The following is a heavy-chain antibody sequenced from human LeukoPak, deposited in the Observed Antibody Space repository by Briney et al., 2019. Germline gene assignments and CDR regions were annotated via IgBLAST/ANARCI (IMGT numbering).Heavy chain of an antibody. J-gene: IGHJ4*02. D-gene: IGHD4-17*01. CDR2: ISYDGSNK. CDR3: ARDDSGDYLFDY. CDR1: GFTFSSYG. Sequence: TGGSLRLSCAASGFTFSSYGMHWVRQAPGKGLEWVAVISYDGSNKYYADSVKGRFTISRDNSKNTLYLQMNSLRAEDTAVYYCARDDSGDYLFDYWGQGTLVTVSS. V-gene: IGHV3-30*03.